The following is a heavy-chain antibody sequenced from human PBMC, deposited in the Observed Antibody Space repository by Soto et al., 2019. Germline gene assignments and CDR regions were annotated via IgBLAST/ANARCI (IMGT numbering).Heavy chain of an antibody. V-gene: IGHV1-69*01. Sequence: QVQLVQSGAEVRKPGSSVKVSCKASGGTFSRHAISWVRQAPGQGLEWMGGIIPIFGTANHAQKFQGRVTIIADESTITGYMELSSLRSADTAMYYCARGWGYDSNDYYYAYWGQGTLVIVSS. D-gene: IGHD3-22*01. CDR2: IIPIFGTA. CDR3: ARGWGYDSNDYYYAY. J-gene: IGHJ4*02. CDR1: GGTFSRHA.